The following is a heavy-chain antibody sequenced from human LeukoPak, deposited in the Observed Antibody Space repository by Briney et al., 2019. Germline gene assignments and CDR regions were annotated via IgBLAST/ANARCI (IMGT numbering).Heavy chain of an antibody. J-gene: IGHJ4*02. CDR1: GFTFSSYW. CDR3: ASERSYYDFWSGYYMVDY. D-gene: IGHD3-3*01. Sequence: GGSLRLSCAASGFTFSSYWMSWVRQAPGKGLDWVANIKQDGSEKYYVDSVKGRFTISRDNAKNSLYLQMNSLRAEDTAVYYCASERSYYDFWSGYYMVDYWGQGTLVTVSS. CDR2: IKQDGSEK. V-gene: IGHV3-7*01.